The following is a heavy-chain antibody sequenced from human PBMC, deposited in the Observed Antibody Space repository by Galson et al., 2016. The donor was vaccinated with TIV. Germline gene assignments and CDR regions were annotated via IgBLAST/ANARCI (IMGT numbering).Heavy chain of an antibody. CDR1: GINFSKYG. Sequence: SLRLSCAVSGINFSKYGMHWVRQAPGKGLEWVAVISYNGISKYYIESVRGRFTISRGNSQNMLNLQMNSLRTEDTAMYYCVKERLNFWSISLHSFDSWGQGTLVTVSS. CDR2: ISYNGISK. V-gene: IGHV3-30*18. D-gene: IGHD3-3*01. J-gene: IGHJ4*02. CDR3: VKERLNFWSISLHSFDS.